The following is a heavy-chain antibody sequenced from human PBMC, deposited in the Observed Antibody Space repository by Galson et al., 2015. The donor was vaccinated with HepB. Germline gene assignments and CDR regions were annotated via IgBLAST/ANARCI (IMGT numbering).Heavy chain of an antibody. J-gene: IGHJ4*02. D-gene: IGHD4-23*01. CDR3: ARKFPNPPGGNHYDY. CDR2: IDWDDDK. V-gene: IGHV2-70*11. CDR1: GFSLSTSGMC. Sequence: PALVKPTQTLTLTCTFSGFSLSTSGMCVSWIRQPPGKALEWLARIDWDDDKYYSTSLKTRLTISKDTSKNQVVLTMTNMDPVDTATYYCARKFPNPPGGNHYDYWGQGTLVTVSS.